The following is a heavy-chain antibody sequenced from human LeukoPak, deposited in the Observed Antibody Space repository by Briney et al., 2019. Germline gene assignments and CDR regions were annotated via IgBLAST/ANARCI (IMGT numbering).Heavy chain of an antibody. CDR2: ISSSSSYI. CDR1: GFTFSSYS. CDR3: ARVPWARGVQWLVPLYYYYGMDV. V-gene: IGHV3-21*01. D-gene: IGHD6-19*01. Sequence: GGSLGLSCAASGFTFSSYSMNWVRQAPGKGLEWVSSISSSSSYIYYADAVKGRFTISRDNAKNSLYLQMNSLRADDTAVYYCARVPWARGVQWLVPLYYYYGMDVWGQGTTVTVSS. J-gene: IGHJ6*02.